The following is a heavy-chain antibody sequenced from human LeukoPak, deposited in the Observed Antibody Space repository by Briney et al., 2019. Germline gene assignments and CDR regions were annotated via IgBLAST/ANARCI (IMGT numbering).Heavy chain of an antibody. Sequence: GGSLRLSCAASGFTVSGNDMNWVRQAPGKGLECVSPISGSGGSTSYADSVKGRFTISRDNSKNTLYLQMNSLRAEDTAVYYCARGRDTGRQYYFDYWGQGTLVTVAS. CDR1: GFTVSGND. CDR2: ISGSGGST. CDR3: ARGRDTGRQYYFDY. J-gene: IGHJ4*02. V-gene: IGHV3-23*01. D-gene: IGHD5-18*01.